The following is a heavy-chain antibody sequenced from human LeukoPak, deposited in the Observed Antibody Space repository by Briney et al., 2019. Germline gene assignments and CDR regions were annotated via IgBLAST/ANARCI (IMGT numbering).Heavy chain of an antibody. CDR1: GFTFSSYW. CDR2: INSDGSSM. J-gene: IGHJ4*02. D-gene: IGHD2-2*01. CDR3: AREIVEVPAAIDY. Sequence: GGSLRLSCAASGFTFSSYWMHWVRQDPGKGLMWVSRINSDGSSMSYADSVKGRFTISRDNAKNTLYLQMNSLRAEDTAVYYCAREIVEVPAAIDYWGQGTLVTVSS. V-gene: IGHV3-74*01.